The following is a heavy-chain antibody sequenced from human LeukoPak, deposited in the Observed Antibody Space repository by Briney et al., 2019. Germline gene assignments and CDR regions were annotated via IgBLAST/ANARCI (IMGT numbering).Heavy chain of an antibody. J-gene: IGHJ6*03. CDR3: ARVPDYYYYYMDV. Sequence: SETLSLTCTVSGGSISSSSYYWGWIRQPPGKGLEWIGSIYYSGSTYYSPSLKSRVTISVDTSKNQFSLKLSSVTVADTAVYYCARVPDYYYYYMDVWGKGTTVTVSS. V-gene: IGHV4-39*07. CDR1: GGSISSSSYY. CDR2: IYYSGST.